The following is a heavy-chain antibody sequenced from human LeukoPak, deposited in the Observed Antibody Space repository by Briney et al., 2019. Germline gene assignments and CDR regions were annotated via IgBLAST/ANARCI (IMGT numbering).Heavy chain of an antibody. Sequence: GGSLRLSRAASGFTFYEYALHWVRQAPGKGREWVAVISYDGSNKYYADSVKGRFTISRDNSKNTLYLQMNSLRAEDTAVYYCARRGIFGVVIPRGTPYYYYGMDVWGQGTTVTVSS. J-gene: IGHJ6*02. D-gene: IGHD3-3*01. CDR1: GFTFYEYA. CDR2: ISYDGSNK. V-gene: IGHV3-30-3*01. CDR3: ARRGIFGVVIPRGTPYYYYGMDV.